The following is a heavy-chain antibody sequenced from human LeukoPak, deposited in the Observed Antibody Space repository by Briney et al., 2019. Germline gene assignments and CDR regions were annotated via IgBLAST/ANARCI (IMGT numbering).Heavy chain of an antibody. CDR3: ATSYDRSGS. CDR1: GFTFSTYT. D-gene: IGHD3-22*01. CDR2: ISSSSSYM. Sequence: GGSLRLSCAASGFTFSTYTMNWVRQAPGKGLEWVSSISSSSSYMYYADSVKGRFTISRDNAKNSLYLQMNSLRAEDTAVYYCATSYDRSGSGGQGTLVTVSS. J-gene: IGHJ4*02. V-gene: IGHV3-21*01.